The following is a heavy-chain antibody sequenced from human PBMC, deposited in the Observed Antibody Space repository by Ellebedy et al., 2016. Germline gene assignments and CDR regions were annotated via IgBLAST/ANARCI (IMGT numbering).Heavy chain of an antibody. CDR3: ARDGGGEYYYDSSG. D-gene: IGHD3-22*01. J-gene: IGHJ4*02. CDR2: ISSSSSYI. Sequence: GESLKISXAASGFTFSSYSMNWVRQAPGKGLEWVSSISSSSSYIYYADSVKGRFTISRDNAKNSLYLQMNSLRAEDTAVYYCARDGGGEYYYDSSGWGQGTLVTVSS. V-gene: IGHV3-21*01. CDR1: GFTFSSYS.